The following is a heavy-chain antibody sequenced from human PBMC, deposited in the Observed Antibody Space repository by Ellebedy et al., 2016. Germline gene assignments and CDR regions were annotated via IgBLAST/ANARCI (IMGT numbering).Heavy chain of an antibody. CDR1: GFTFSSYS. Sequence: GESLKISXAASGFTFSSYSMNWVRQAPGKGLEWVSSISSSSSYIYYADSVKGRFTISRDNAKNSLYLQMNSLRAEDTAVYYCARGRTPHGVVPAAATGREFDPWGQGTLVTVSS. CDR2: ISSSSSYI. D-gene: IGHD2-2*01. CDR3: ARGRTPHGVVPAAATGREFDP. J-gene: IGHJ5*02. V-gene: IGHV3-21*01.